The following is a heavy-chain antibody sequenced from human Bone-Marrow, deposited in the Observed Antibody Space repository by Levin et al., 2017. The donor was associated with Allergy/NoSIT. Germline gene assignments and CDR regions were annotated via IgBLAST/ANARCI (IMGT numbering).Heavy chain of an antibody. D-gene: IGHD3-3*01. CDR1: GFTFGAYA. Sequence: GGSLRLSCAASGFTFGAYAMSWVRQAPGKGLEWVSSISGSGGRTYYADSVTGRFTISRDNSQNTLYVQLTSLRAEDTAIYFCAGGCWSDYYAGQFGYWGQGTLVTVSS. CDR3: AGGCWSDYYAGQFGY. J-gene: IGHJ4*02. CDR2: ISGSGGRT. V-gene: IGHV3-23*01.